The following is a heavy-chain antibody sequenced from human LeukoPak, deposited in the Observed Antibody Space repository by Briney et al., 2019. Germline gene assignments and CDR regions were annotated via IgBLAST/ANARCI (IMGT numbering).Heavy chain of an antibody. D-gene: IGHD6-19*01. J-gene: IGHJ3*02. CDR2: ISGSGGST. CDR3: GSSGPYSSGWYAFDI. V-gene: IGHV3-23*01. CDR1: GFTFGSYA. Sequence: GGSLRLSCAASGFTFGSYAMSWVRQAPGKGLERVSAISGSGGSTYYADSVKGRFTISRDNSKNTLYLQMNSLRAEDTAVYYCGSSGPYSSGWYAFDIWGQGTMVTVSS.